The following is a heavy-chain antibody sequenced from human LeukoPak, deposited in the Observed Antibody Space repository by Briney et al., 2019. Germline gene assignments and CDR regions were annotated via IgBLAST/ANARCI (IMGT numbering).Heavy chain of an antibody. J-gene: IGHJ6*03. CDR3: ARGVRVPAAQYPHFYYYMDV. Sequence: SVKVSCKASGGTFSSYAISWVRQAPGQGLEWMGGIIPIFGTANYAQKFQGRVTITTDESTSTAYMELSSLRFEDTAVYYCARGVRVPAAQYPHFYYYMDVWGKGTTVTVSS. CDR2: IIPIFGTA. V-gene: IGHV1-69*05. CDR1: GGTFSSYA. D-gene: IGHD2-2*01.